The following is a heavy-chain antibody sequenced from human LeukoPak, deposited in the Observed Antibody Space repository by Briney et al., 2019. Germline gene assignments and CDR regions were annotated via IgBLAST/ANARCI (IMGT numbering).Heavy chain of an antibody. D-gene: IGHD3-3*01. J-gene: IGHJ4*02. Sequence: PGGSLRLSCAASGFTFSSYNMNWVRQAPGKGLEWVSFISSSSSYIYYADSVKGRFTISRDNAKNSLYLQMNSLRAEDTAVYYCARSNPYYDFWSGYYPQGYFDYWGQGTLVTVSS. V-gene: IGHV3-21*01. CDR2: ISSSSSYI. CDR3: ARSNPYYDFWSGYYPQGYFDY. CDR1: GFTFSSYN.